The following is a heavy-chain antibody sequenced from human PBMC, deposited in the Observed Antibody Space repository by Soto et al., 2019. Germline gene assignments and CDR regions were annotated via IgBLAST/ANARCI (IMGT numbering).Heavy chain of an antibody. V-gene: IGHV1-69*13. J-gene: IGHJ6*02. D-gene: IGHD2-2*01. CDR2: IIPIFGTA. CDR1: GGTFSSYA. CDR3: AGGPAARRSYYYYGMDV. Sequence: SVKVSCKASGGTFSSYAISWVRQAPGQGLEWMGGIIPIFGTANYAQKFQGRVTITADESTSTAYMELSSLRSEDTAVYYCAGGPAARRSYYYYGMDVWGQGTTVTVSS.